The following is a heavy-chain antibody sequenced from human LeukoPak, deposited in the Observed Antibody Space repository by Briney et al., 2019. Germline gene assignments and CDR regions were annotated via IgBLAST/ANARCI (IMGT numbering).Heavy chain of an antibody. CDR1: GYSINIGYY. Sequence: PSETLSLTCTVSGYSINIGYYWGWIRQPPGKGLEWIGSIYHSGSTYYNPSLKSRVTISVDTSKNQFSLKLSSVTAADTAVYYCARAREFSSSSGRAYYFDYWGQGTLVTVSS. D-gene: IGHD6-6*01. J-gene: IGHJ4*02. V-gene: IGHV4-38-2*02. CDR2: IYHSGST. CDR3: ARAREFSSSSGRAYYFDY.